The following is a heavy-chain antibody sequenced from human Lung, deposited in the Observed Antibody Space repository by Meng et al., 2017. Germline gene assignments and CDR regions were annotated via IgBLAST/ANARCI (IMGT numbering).Heavy chain of an antibody. V-gene: IGHV3-21*01. J-gene: IGHJ4*02. CDR2: ISRDSRYI. Sequence: EVQLVESGGGLVTPGGSLRLSCAAAGFTFSNYSMHLCRQAPGKELEWVSSISRDSRYIFYADSVKGRFTISRDNGKKLLYLQMNSLSPEDTAVFYCARFETVGVATGDFWGQGTLVTVSS. CDR3: ARFETVGVATGDF. CDR1: GFTFSNYS. D-gene: IGHD2-15*01.